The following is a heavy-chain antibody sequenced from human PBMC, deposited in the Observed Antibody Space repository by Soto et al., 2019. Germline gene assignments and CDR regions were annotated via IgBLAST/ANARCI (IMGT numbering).Heavy chain of an antibody. Sequence: VQLVESGGGVVQPGRSLRLSCAASGFTFSDYAMHWVRQAPGKGLERVAVVSHDGRNTHYADSVKGRFTISRDSSKNTVSLEMTSLRGEDTGVYYCTKVGLQWLVTSDFNYWGQGDLVTVSS. J-gene: IGHJ4*02. CDR3: TKVGLQWLVTSDFNY. CDR2: VSHDGRNT. V-gene: IGHV3-30*18. D-gene: IGHD6-19*01. CDR1: GFTFSDYA.